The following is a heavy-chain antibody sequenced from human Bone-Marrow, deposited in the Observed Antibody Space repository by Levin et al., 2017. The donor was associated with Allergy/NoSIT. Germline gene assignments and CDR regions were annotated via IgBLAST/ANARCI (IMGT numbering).Heavy chain of an antibody. CDR2: INPNTGDT. D-gene: IGHD2-15*01. J-gene: IGHJ4*02. V-gene: IGHV1-2*06. CDR3: AKERGAGAWYYDY. Sequence: GESLKISCKASGYTFTGYWMHWVRQAPGQGLEWMGRINPNTGDTNYAQKFQGRVTMTGDTSISTAYMELSGLKSDDTAVFYCAKERGAGAWYYDYWGQGTLLTVSS. CDR1: GYTFTGYW.